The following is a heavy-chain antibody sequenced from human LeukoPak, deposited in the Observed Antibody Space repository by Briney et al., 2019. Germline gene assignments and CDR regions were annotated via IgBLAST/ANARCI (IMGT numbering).Heavy chain of an antibody. Sequence: GGSLRLSCAASGFTFSSYAMSWVRQAPEKGLEWVSTISGSGGGTYYADSVKGRFTISRDNAKNSLYLQMNSLRAEDTAVYYCARDQVEATTRGIDFWGQGALVTVSS. CDR1: GFTFSSYA. D-gene: IGHD5-12*01. CDR3: ARDQVEATTRGIDF. V-gene: IGHV3-23*01. CDR2: ISGSGGGT. J-gene: IGHJ4*02.